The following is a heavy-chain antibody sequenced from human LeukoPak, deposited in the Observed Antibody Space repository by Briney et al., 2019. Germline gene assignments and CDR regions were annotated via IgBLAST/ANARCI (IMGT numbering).Heavy chain of an antibody. CDR1: GFTFSSYG. CDR2: ISYVGSNK. D-gene: IGHD3-10*01. V-gene: IGHV3-30*03. CDR3: ATDDYYGSGSYSFDY. Sequence: GRSLRLSCAASGFTFSSYGMHWVRQAPGKGLEWVAVISYVGSNKYYADSVKGRFTISRDNSKNTLYLQMNNLRAEDTAVYYCATDDYYGSGSYSFDYWGQGTLVTVSS. J-gene: IGHJ4*02.